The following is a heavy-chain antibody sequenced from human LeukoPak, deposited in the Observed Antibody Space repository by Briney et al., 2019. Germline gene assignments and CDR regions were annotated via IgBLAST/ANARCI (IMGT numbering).Heavy chain of an antibody. CDR3: ARDRGYSYVWGAFDI. CDR1: GGSISSYY. V-gene: IGHV4-59*01. CDR2: IYYSGST. J-gene: IGHJ3*02. Sequence: SETLSLTCTVSGGSISSYYWSWIRQPPGKGLEWIGYIYYSGSTNYNPSLKSRVTISVDTSKNQFSLKLSSVTAADKAVYYCARDRGYSYVWGAFDIWGQGTMVTVAS. D-gene: IGHD5-18*01.